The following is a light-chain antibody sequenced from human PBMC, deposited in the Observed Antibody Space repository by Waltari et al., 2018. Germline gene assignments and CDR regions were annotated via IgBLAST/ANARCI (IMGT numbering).Light chain of an antibody. V-gene: IGKV1-33*01. CDR1: QGINKY. J-gene: IGKJ2*03. CDR2: YAS. Sequence: DIQKTQSPSSLSPSVGDRVTITCRASQGINKYLSWYQQKPGKAPKRLIYYASSLESGVPSRFSGSGSGTDYTLTISSLQPEDIATYYCQQYDNFPYSFGQGTKVEIK. CDR3: QQYDNFPYS.